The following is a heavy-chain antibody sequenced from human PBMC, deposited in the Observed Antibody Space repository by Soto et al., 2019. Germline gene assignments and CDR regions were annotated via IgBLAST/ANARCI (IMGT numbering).Heavy chain of an antibody. D-gene: IGHD7-27*01. V-gene: IGHV3-48*04. CDR1: GFTFSSYS. Sequence: GGSLRLSCAASGFTFSSYSMNWVRQAPGKGLEWVSYISSSSSTIYYADSVKGRFTISRDNAKNSLYLQMNSLRAEDTAVYYCATLAKWGSGDAFDIWGQGTMVTVS. CDR3: ATLAKWGSGDAFDI. CDR2: ISSSSSTI. J-gene: IGHJ3*02.